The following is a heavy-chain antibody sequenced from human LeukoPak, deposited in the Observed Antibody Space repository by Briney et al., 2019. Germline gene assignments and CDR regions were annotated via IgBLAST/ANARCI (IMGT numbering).Heavy chain of an antibody. D-gene: IGHD2-2*01. Sequence: GGSLRLSCAASVFTFSNAWMTWLRQAPGKGLEGVGRIKSKTDGGTTDYAAPVKGRFTISRDDSKNTVYLQMNSLKIEDTAAYYCTTGGIVAVPALDYWGQGTLVTVSS. CDR2: IKSKTDGGTT. CDR3: TTGGIVAVPALDY. CDR1: VFTFSNAW. J-gene: IGHJ4*02. V-gene: IGHV3-15*01.